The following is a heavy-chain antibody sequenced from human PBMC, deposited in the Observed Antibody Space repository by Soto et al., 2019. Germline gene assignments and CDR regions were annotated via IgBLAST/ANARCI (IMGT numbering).Heavy chain of an antibody. CDR2: IYYSGST. CDR3: ARTAYDSSGSYRMFDY. V-gene: IGHV4-59*01. J-gene: IGHJ4*02. Sequence: HVQLQESGPGLVKPSETLSLNCTVSGGSISSYYWSWIRQPPVKGLAWIGYIYYSGSTNYNPSLKSRVTISVDTSKNQFYLKLSSVTAADTAVYYCARTAYDSSGSYRMFDYWGQGTLVTVSS. D-gene: IGHD3-10*01. CDR1: GGSISSYY.